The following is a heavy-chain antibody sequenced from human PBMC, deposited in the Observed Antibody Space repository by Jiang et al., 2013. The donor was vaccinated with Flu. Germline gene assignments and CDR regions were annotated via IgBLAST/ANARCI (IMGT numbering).Heavy chain of an antibody. D-gene: IGHD5-18*01. CDR1: GGSFSGYY. J-gene: IGHJ4*02. CDR2: INHSGST. Sequence: LLKPSETLSLTCAVYGGSFSGYYWSWIRQPPGKGLEWIGEINHSGSTNYNPSLKSRVTISVDTSKNQFSLKLSSVTAADTAVYYCARGGVSYGPIYWGQGTLVTVSS. CDR3: ARGGVSYGPIY. V-gene: IGHV4-34*01.